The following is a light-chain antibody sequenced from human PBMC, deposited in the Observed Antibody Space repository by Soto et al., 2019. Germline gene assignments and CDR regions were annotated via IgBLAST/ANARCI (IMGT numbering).Light chain of an antibody. J-gene: IGLJ3*02. CDR1: TSDVGRYDY. V-gene: IGLV2-14*01. CDR3: ATWDESLRAWV. CDR2: EVT. Sequence: QSALTQPASVSGSPGQSITISCTGTTSDVGRYDYVSWYQQHPGKAPKLVIFEVTRRPSESSNRFSGSKSGNTASLTISGLQAEDEADYYCATWDESLRAWVFGGGTKLTVL.